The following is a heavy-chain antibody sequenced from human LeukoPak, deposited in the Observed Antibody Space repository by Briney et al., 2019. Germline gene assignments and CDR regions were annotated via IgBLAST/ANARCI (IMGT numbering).Heavy chain of an antibody. V-gene: IGHV1-69*05. CDR1: GGTFSSYA. J-gene: IGHJ4*02. Sequence: ASVKVSCKASGGTFSSYAISWVRQAPGQGLEWMRGIIPIFGTANYAQKFQGRVTITTDESTSTAYMELSSLRSEDTAVYYCARVPTTVTTWFDYWGQGTLVTVSS. CDR3: ARVPTTVTTWFDY. CDR2: IIPIFGTA. D-gene: IGHD4-17*01.